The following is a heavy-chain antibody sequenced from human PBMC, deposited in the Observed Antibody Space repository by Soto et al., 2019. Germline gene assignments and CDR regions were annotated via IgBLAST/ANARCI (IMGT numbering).Heavy chain of an antibody. CDR2: IYYSGST. D-gene: IGHD5-12*01. J-gene: IGHJ3*02. CDR1: GGSISNTSYY. V-gene: IGHV4-39*01. Sequence: NPSETLSLTCTVSGGSISNTSYYWGWIRQPPGKGLEWIGSIYYSGSTYYNPSLKSRVTISVDTSKNQFSLKLSSVTAADTAVYYCARRIRSSGYDLKKDAFDTWGQGTMVTV. CDR3: ARRIRSSGYDLKKDAFDT.